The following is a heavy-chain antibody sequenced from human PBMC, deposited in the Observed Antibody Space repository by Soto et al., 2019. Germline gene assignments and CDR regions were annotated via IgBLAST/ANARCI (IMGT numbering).Heavy chain of an antibody. Sequence: SETLSLTCAVYGGSFSGYYWSWIRQPPGRGLEWIGEINHSGSTNYNPSLASRVSISLDRSNNQCSLKLKSVTAADTAVYFCAGMPYTSGLRFDPWGPGTLVTVSS. CDR3: AGMPYTSGLRFDP. CDR1: GGSFSGYY. J-gene: IGHJ5*02. CDR2: INHSGST. V-gene: IGHV4-34*01. D-gene: IGHD6-19*01.